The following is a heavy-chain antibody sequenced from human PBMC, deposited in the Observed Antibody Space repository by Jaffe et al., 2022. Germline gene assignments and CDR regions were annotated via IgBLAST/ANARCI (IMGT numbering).Heavy chain of an antibody. CDR2: MNPNSGNT. V-gene: IGHV1-8*01. D-gene: IGHD3-9*01. J-gene: IGHJ6*03. CDR1: GYTFTSYD. CDR3: ARGLPVRYDILTGYYPWDYYYYYYMDV. Sequence: QVQLVQSGAEVKKPGASVKVSCKASGYTFTSYDINWVRQATGQGLEWMGWMNPNSGNTGYAQKFQGRVTMTRNTSISTAYMELSSLRSEDTAVYYCARGLPVRYDILTGYYPWDYYYYYYMDVWGKGTTVTVSS.